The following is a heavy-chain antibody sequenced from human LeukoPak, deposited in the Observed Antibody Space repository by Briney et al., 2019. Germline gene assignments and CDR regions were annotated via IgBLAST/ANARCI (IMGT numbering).Heavy chain of an antibody. CDR3: AREGAFFEGGFGY. V-gene: IGHV3-64*01. Sequence: GGSLRLSCAASGSTFSSYAMHWVRQAPGKGLEYVSAISSNGGSTYYANSVKGRFTISRDNSKNTLYLQMGSLRAEDMAVYYCAREGAFFEGGFGYWGQGTLVTVSS. CDR2: ISSNGGST. J-gene: IGHJ4*02. D-gene: IGHD3-3*02. CDR1: GSTFSSYA.